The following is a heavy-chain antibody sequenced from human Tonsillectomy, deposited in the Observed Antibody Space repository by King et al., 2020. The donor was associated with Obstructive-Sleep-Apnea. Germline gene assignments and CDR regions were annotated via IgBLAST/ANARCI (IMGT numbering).Heavy chain of an antibody. J-gene: IGHJ4*02. CDR3: ARMKQGQQLNSYFDF. V-gene: IGHV4-59*01. D-gene: IGHD6-13*01. Sequence: VQLQQSGPGLMKPSETLSLTCIVSSGSISSYYWGWIRQPPGQGLQWIGCIHYSGSASYNPSLKSRVTITLDTSENHFSLRLSSLPAADTAVYYCARMKQGQQLNSYFDFWGQGTLVTVSP. CDR1: SGSISSYY. CDR2: IHYSGSA.